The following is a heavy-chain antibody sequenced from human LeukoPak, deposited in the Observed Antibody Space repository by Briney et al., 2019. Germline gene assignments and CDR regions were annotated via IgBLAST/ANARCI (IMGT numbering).Heavy chain of an antibody. V-gene: IGHV1-18*01. Sequence: GATVKVSCKASGYTFTSYGISWVRQAPGQGLEWMGWISAYNGNTNYAQKLQGRVTMTTDTSTSTAYMELRSLRSDDTAVYYCARGGYRGYSYGLMGPYYFDYWGQGTLVTVSS. CDR2: ISAYNGNT. D-gene: IGHD5-18*01. CDR1: GYTFTSYG. CDR3: ARGGYRGYSYGLMGPYYFDY. J-gene: IGHJ4*02.